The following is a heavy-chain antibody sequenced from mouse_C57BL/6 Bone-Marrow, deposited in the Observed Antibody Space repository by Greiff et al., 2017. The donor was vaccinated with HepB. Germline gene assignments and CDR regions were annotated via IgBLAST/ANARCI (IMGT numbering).Heavy chain of an antibody. CDR1: GYTFTDYY. Sequence: VQLQQSGPELVKPGASVKISCKASGYTFTDYYMNWVKQSHGKSLEWIGDINPHNGGTSYNQKFKGKATLTVDKSSSTAYMELRSLTSEDSAVYYCARLNDYDEGTYYAMDYWGQGTSVTVSS. CDR2: INPHNGGT. CDR3: ARLNDYDEGTYYAMDY. J-gene: IGHJ4*01. D-gene: IGHD2-4*01. V-gene: IGHV1-26*01.